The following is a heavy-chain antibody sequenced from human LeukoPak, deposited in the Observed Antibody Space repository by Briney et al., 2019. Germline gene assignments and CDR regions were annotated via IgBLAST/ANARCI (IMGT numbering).Heavy chain of an antibody. Sequence: GGSLRLSCAASGFSFSSHGMSWVRQAPGKGLEWVSGIIGGAGSTYYADSVKGRFTISRDNAKNSLYLQMNSLRAEDTAVYYCTKVRAYDDSGNPYWHFDLWGRGTLVTVSS. D-gene: IGHD3-10*01. CDR1: GFSFSSHG. V-gene: IGHV3-23*01. CDR3: TKVRAYDDSGNPYWHFDL. J-gene: IGHJ2*01. CDR2: IIGGAGST.